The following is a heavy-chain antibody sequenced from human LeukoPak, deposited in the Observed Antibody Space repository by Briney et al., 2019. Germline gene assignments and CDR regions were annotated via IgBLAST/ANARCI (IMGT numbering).Heavy chain of an antibody. CDR2: NYYSGST. CDR3: ARVLYDSSGYNFDY. CDR1: GGSISNYY. Sequence: SETLSLTCTVSGGSISNYYWSWIRQPPGKGLEWIGYNYYSGSTNYNTSLESRVTISVETSKNQFSLKLSSVTAADTAVYYCARVLYDSSGYNFDYWGQGTLVTVSS. J-gene: IGHJ4*02. V-gene: IGHV4-59*12. D-gene: IGHD3-22*01.